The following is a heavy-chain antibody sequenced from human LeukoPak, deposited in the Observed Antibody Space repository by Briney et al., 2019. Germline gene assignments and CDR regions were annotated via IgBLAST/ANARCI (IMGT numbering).Heavy chain of an antibody. CDR1: GFTFSSYS. CDR2: ISSSSSYI. J-gene: IGHJ4*02. D-gene: IGHD3-22*01. Sequence: GGSLRLSCAASGFTFSSYSMNWVRQAPGKGLEWVSSISSSSSYIYYADSVKGRFTISRDNAKNSLYLQMNSLRAEDTAVYYCGKSPLNYYDSSGYYDPFDYWGQGTLVTVSS. CDR3: GKSPLNYYDSSGYYDPFDY. V-gene: IGHV3-21*04.